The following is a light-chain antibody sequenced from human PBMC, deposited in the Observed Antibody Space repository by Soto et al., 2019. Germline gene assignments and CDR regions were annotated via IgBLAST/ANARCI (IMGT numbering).Light chain of an antibody. V-gene: IGLV2-23*02. CDR1: SSDVGSYNL. CDR3: CTSAGPDTVI. J-gene: IGLJ2*01. CDR2: EVT. Sequence: QSVLTQPASVSGSPGQSITISCTGTSSDVGSYNLVSWYQQHPGKAPKLIIYEVTKRPSGDSNRFSGSKSGSTASLTISGLQAEDEADYYCCTSAGPDTVIFGGGTKLTVL.